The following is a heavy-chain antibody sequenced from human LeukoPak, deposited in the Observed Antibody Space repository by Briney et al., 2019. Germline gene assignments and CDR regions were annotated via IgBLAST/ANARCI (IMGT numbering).Heavy chain of an antibody. CDR2: IYYSGTP. V-gene: IGHV4-30-4*02. CDR3: ATRYCSGGNCYAGDFQH. J-gene: IGHJ1*01. CDR1: GGSISSGDYH. D-gene: IGHD2-15*01. Sequence: SDTLSLTCTVSGGSISSGDYHWSWIRQPPGKGLEWIGYIYYSGTPYYHPSLKSRVTISVDTSKSQFSLKLSSVTAADTAVYYCATRYCSGGNCYAGDFQHWGQGTLVTVSS.